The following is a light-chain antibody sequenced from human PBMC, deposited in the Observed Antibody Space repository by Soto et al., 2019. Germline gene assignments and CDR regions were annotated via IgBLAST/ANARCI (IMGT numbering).Light chain of an antibody. V-gene: IGKV3-20*01. CDR2: GAS. Sequence: EVVLTQSPGTLSLSPGERATLSCRASQTVSSSHLAWYQQKPGQAPRLVIYGASDRATDIPDRFSGSGSGTDVTLTISRLEPEEFAVYYCQQYGTSPPKYTFGQGTKLEIK. J-gene: IGKJ2*01. CDR3: QQYGTSPPKYT. CDR1: QTVSSSH.